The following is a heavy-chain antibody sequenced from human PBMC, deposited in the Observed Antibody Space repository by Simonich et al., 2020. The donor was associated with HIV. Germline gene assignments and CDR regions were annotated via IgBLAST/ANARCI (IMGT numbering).Heavy chain of an antibody. J-gene: IGHJ4*02. CDR3: ASVRFELGGSDFDY. D-gene: IGHD7-27*01. V-gene: IGHV4-34*01. Sequence: QVQLHQWGAGLLKPSETLSLTCAVYGGSFSGYYWTWIRQSPGKGLEWIGEINHSGITNSNPSLKKRVTISRDTSKNQFSLKLGSVTAADTAVYYCASVRFELGGSDFDYWGQGTLVTVSS. CDR1: GGSFSGYY. CDR2: INHSGIT.